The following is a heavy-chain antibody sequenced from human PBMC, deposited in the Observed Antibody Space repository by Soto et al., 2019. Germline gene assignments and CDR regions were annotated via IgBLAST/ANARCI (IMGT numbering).Heavy chain of an antibody. J-gene: IGHJ4*02. V-gene: IGHV4-59*01. CDR1: GGSISSYY. CDR3: ARYDRRGVYFDY. Sequence: SETLSLTCTVSGGSISSYYWSWIRQPPGKGLEWIGYIYYSGSTNYNPSLKSRVTISVDTSKNQFSLKLSSVTAADTAVYYSARYDRRGVYFDYWGQGTLVTVSS. D-gene: IGHD3-16*01. CDR2: IYYSGST.